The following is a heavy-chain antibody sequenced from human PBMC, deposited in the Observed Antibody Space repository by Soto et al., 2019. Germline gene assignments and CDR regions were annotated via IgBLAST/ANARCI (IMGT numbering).Heavy chain of an antibody. J-gene: IGHJ4*02. V-gene: IGHV4-31*03. CDR2: IYYSGST. CDR3: ARRGGDCISTSCYLDY. CDR1: GGSISSGGYY. Sequence: QVQLQESGPGLVKPSQTLSLTCTVSGGSISSGGYYWSWIRQHPGKGLEWIGYIYYSGSTYYNPSLKSRVTISVDPSKNQFSLKLSAVTAADTAVYYCARRGGDCISTSCYLDYWGQGTLVTVSS. D-gene: IGHD2-2*01.